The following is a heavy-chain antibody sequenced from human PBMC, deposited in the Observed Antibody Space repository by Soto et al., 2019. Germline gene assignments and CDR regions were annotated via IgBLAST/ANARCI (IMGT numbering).Heavy chain of an antibody. CDR1: GYTFTSYA. Sequence: ASVKVSCKASGYTFTSYAMHWLRQAPGQRLEWMGWINAGNGNTKYSQKFQGRVTITRDTSASTAYMELSSLRSEDTAVYYCARVHYYGSGSYFPHYYYGMDVWGQGTTVTVSS. V-gene: IGHV1-3*01. J-gene: IGHJ6*02. CDR3: ARVHYYGSGSYFPHYYYGMDV. CDR2: INAGNGNT. D-gene: IGHD3-10*01.